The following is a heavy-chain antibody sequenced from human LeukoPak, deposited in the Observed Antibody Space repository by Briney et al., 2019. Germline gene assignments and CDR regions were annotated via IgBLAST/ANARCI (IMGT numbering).Heavy chain of an antibody. CDR3: ARDKIVGATHFDY. Sequence: GGSLRLSCAASGFTVSSNYMSWVRQAPGKGLEWVSVIYSGGSTYYADSVKGRFTISRDNSKNTLYLQMNSLRAEDTAVYYCARDKIVGATHFDYWGQGTLVTVSS. J-gene: IGHJ4*02. CDR2: IYSGGST. CDR1: GFTVSSNY. D-gene: IGHD1-26*01. V-gene: IGHV3-53*01.